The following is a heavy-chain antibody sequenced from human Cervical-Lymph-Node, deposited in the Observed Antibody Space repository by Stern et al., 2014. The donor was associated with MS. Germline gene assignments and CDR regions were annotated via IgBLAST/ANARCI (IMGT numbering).Heavy chain of an antibody. CDR2: INTGRGDR. V-gene: IGHV1-2*06. CDR3: AKMGDPVTTSFDH. CDR1: GYTFTGNY. Sequence: VPLVESGAEVKTPAASLKVSCTASGYTFTGNYLHWVRQAPRHGTEWVGRINTGRGDRNYAQKFQGRVTMTRDTSISTAYMELRRVRSDDTAVYYCAKMGDPVTTSFDHWGRGTLVTVSS. J-gene: IGHJ5*02. D-gene: IGHD4-11*01.